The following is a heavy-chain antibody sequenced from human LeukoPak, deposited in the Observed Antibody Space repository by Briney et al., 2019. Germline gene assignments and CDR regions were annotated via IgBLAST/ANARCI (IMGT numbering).Heavy chain of an antibody. D-gene: IGHD3-3*01. V-gene: IGHV4-4*07. CDR3: ARGAPGHYDFWSGYSYFDY. CDR2: IYTSGST. CDR1: GGSISSYN. J-gene: IGHJ4*02. Sequence: SETLSLTCTVSGGSISSYNWSWIRRPAGKGLEWIGRIYTSGSTNYNPSLKSRVTISVDKSKNQFSLKLSSVTAADTAVYYCARGAPGHYDFWSGYSYFDYWGQGTLVTVSS.